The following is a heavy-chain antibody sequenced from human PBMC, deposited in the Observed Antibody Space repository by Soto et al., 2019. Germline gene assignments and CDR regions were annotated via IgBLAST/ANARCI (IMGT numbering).Heavy chain of an antibody. CDR3: AREGIGYSSSWPDY. V-gene: IGHV4-39*02. Sequence: SETLSLTCTVSGGSISSSSYYWGWIRHPPGKGLEWIGSIYYSGSTYYNPSLKSRVTISVDTSKNQFSLKLSSVTAADTAVYYCAREGIGYSSSWPDYWGQGTLVTVSS. CDR1: GGSISSSSYY. J-gene: IGHJ4*02. CDR2: IYYSGST. D-gene: IGHD6-6*01.